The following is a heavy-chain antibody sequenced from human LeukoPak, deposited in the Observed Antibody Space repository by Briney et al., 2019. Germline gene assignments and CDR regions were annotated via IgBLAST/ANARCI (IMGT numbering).Heavy chain of an antibody. J-gene: IGHJ4*02. D-gene: IGHD5-18*01. Sequence: GRSLRLSCVASGFTFSSYAMHWVRQAPGKGLEWVAVISYDGSNKYYADSVKGRFSISRDSSKSTLFLQMNSLRAEDTAVYYCARARGYSYGLLDYWGQGTLVTVSS. V-gene: IGHV3-30*04. CDR1: GFTFSSYA. CDR3: ARARGYSYGLLDY. CDR2: ISYDGSNK.